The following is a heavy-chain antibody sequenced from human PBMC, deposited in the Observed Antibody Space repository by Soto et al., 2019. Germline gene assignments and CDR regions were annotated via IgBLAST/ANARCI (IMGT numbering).Heavy chain of an antibody. CDR2: IYYSGST. CDR3: ARDHPYYDFWSGPHSYGMDV. Sequence: SETLSLTCTVSGGSTSSGGYYWSWIRQHPGKGLEWIGYIYYSGSTYYNPSLKSRVTISVDTSKNQFSLKLSSVTAADTAVYYCARDHPYYDFWSGPHSYGMDVWGQGTTVTVSS. D-gene: IGHD3-3*01. J-gene: IGHJ6*02. V-gene: IGHV4-31*03. CDR1: GGSTSSGGYY.